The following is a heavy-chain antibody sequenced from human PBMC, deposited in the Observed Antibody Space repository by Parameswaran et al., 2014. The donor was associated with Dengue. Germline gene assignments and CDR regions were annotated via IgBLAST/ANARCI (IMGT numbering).Heavy chain of an antibody. CDR3: ARDPVVNEDFYYVMDV. V-gene: IGHV1-46*01. CDR2: INPSGGGT. J-gene: IGHJ6*02. Sequence: WVRQAPGQGLEWMGIINPSGGGTTYAQKFQGRVTMTRDTSTSTVYMELSSLRSEDTAIYYCARDPVVNEDFYYVMDVWGQGTTVTVSS.